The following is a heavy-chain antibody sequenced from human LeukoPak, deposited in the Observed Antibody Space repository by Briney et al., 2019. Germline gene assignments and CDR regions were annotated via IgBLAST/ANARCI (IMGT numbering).Heavy chain of an antibody. CDR1: GFTFSSYG. J-gene: IGHJ4*02. CDR3: ARGRDSDYDLADFDY. Sequence: GGSLRLSCAASGFTFSSYGMNWVRQAPGKGLEWVSSISSSSSYIYYADSVKGRFTISRDNAKNSLYLQMNSLRAEDTAVYYCARGRDSDYDLADFDYWGQGTLVTVSS. V-gene: IGHV3-21*01. CDR2: ISSSSSYI. D-gene: IGHD5-12*01.